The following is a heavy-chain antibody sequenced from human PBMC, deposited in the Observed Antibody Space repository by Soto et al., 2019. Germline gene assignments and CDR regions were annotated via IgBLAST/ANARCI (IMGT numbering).Heavy chain of an antibody. CDR3: ARSYYDSSGYYYDMDY. Sequence: LKISCKGSGYNYDTYWIAWVRQMPGKGLEWMGIIFPRDSDTRYRPSFQGQVTISADRSTTTAYLQWYSLKASDTAMYYCARSYYDSSGYYYDMDYWGQGTLVTVSS. CDR1: GYNYDTYW. J-gene: IGHJ4*02. V-gene: IGHV5-51*01. CDR2: IFPRDSDT. D-gene: IGHD3-22*01.